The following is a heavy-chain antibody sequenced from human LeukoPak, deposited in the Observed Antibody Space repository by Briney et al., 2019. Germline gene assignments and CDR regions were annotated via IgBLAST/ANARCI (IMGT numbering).Heavy chain of an antibody. D-gene: IGHD3-22*01. CDR1: GFTFSSYA. Sequence: GGSLRLSCAASGFTFSSYAMSWVRQAPGKGLEWVSAISGSGGSTYYADSAKGRFTISRDNSKNTLYLQMNSLRAEDTAVYYCAKHYDSSSYWGYWGQGTLVTVSS. CDR3: AKHYDSSSYWGY. J-gene: IGHJ4*02. CDR2: ISGSGGST. V-gene: IGHV3-23*01.